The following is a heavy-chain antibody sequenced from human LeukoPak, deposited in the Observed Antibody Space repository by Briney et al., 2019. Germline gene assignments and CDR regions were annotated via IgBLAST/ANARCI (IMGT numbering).Heavy chain of an antibody. V-gene: IGHV3-7*01. J-gene: IGHJ6*03. D-gene: IGHD2-8*01. CDR2: IKQDGSEK. CDR3: ARDRMVYVTYYYYYYMDV. Sequence: PGGSLRLSCAASGFTFSSYAMSWVRQAPGKGLEWVANIKQDGSEKYYVDSVKGRFTISRDNAKNSLYLQMNSLRAEDTAVYYCARDRMVYVTYYYYYYMDVWGKGTTVTVSS. CDR1: GFTFSSYA.